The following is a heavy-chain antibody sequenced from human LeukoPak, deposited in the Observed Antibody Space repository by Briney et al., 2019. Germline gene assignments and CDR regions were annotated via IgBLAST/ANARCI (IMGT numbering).Heavy chain of an antibody. CDR1: GFTFSSYA. J-gene: IGHJ6*03. D-gene: IGHD1-26*01. CDR2: ISYDGSNK. CDR3: ARELPGDGGSYYYYMDV. Sequence: PGGSLRLSCAASGFTFSSYAMHWVRQAPGKGLEWVAVISYDGSNKYYADSVKGRFTISRDNSKNTLYLQMNSLRAEDTAVYYCARELPGDGGSYYYYMDVWGKGTTVTVSS. V-gene: IGHV3-30*01.